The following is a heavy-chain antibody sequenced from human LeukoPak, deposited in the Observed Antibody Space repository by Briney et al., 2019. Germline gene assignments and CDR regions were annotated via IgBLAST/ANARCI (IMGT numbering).Heavy chain of an antibody. CDR3: ARVDSSSWYVVY. CDR2: IYHSGST. CDR1: GGSISSGGYY. V-gene: IGHV4-30-2*01. Sequence: SQTLSLTCTVSGGSISSGGYYWRWIRRPPGKGLEWLGYIYHSGSTYYNPSLKSRVTISVDRFKNQFSLKLSSVTAADTAVYYCARVDSSSWYVVYWGQGTLVTVSS. D-gene: IGHD6-13*01. J-gene: IGHJ4*02.